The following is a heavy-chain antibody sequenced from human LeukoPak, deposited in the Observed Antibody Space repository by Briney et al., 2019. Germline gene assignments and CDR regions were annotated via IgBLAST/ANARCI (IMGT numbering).Heavy chain of an antibody. J-gene: IGHJ3*02. D-gene: IGHD1-26*01. Sequence: GASVKVSCKVSGYTLTELSMHWVRQAPGKGLEWMGGFDPEDGETIYAQKFQGRVTMTEDTSTDTAYMELSSLRSEDTAVYYCARDGAGSYGPDAFDIWGQGTMVTVSS. CDR3: ARDGAGSYGPDAFDI. CDR1: GYTLTELS. CDR2: FDPEDGET. V-gene: IGHV1-24*01.